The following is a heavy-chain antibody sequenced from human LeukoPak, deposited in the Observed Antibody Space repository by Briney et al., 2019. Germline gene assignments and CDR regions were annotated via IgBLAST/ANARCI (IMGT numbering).Heavy chain of an antibody. CDR1: GGSISTISYY. CDR2: IYYTGST. D-gene: IGHD1-26*01. J-gene: IGHJ4*02. Sequence: SETLSLTCSVSGGSISTISYYWGWVRQPPGKGLEWIGSIYYTGSTYFNPSLKSRVTVSIDTSKNQFFLKLSSVTAADTAVYYCARRGGSYRYFDYWGQGALVTVSS. CDR3: ARRGGSYRYFDY. V-gene: IGHV4-39*01.